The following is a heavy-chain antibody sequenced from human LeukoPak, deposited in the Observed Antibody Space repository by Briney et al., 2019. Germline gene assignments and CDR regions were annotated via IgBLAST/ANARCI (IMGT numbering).Heavy chain of an antibody. J-gene: IGHJ5*02. D-gene: IGHD3-9*01. V-gene: IGHV1-18*01. Sequence: ASVKVSCKASGYTFTSYGITWVRQAPGQGLEWMGWISAYNGNTNYAQKLQGRVTMTTDTSTSTAYMELRSLRSDDTAVYYCARLYYDILTGTWFDPWGQGTLVTVSS. CDR3: ARLYYDILTGTWFDP. CDR1: GYTFTSYG. CDR2: ISAYNGNT.